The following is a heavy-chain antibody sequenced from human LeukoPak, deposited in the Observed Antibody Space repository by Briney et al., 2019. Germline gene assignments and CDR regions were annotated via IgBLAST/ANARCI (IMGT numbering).Heavy chain of an antibody. Sequence: GGSLRLSCAASGFTFDDYAMHWVRQAPGKGLEWVSGINWNSDSIDYADSVKGRFTISRDNAKNSLYLQMNSLRAEDTAVYYCARSGYCSSTSCYRVNAFDIWGQGTMVTVSS. V-gene: IGHV3-9*01. CDR1: GFTFDDYA. D-gene: IGHD2-2*02. CDR2: INWNSDSI. J-gene: IGHJ3*02. CDR3: ARSGYCSSTSCYRVNAFDI.